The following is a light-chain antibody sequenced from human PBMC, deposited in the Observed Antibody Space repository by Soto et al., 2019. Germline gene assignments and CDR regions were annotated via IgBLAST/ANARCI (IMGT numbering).Light chain of an antibody. CDR3: QQYGSSPT. CDR1: QSVSSVY. J-gene: IGKJ4*01. CDR2: GPA. V-gene: IGKV3-20*01. Sequence: EIVLTQSPGTLSLSPGERATLSCRASQSVSSVYLAWYQQKPGQAPRLLIFGPATRATGIPDRFSGSGSGTGFTLTISRLEPEDFAVYYCQQYGSSPTFGGGTKVEIK.